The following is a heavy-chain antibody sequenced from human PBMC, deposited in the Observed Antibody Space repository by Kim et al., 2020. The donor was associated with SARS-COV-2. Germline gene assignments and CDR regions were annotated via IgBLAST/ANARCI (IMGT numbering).Heavy chain of an antibody. D-gene: IGHD3-22*01. CDR1: GGSISSGGYS. CDR2: IYHSGST. V-gene: IGHV4-30-2*01. CDR3: ARGAYDSSGYYQT. J-gene: IGHJ5*02. Sequence: SETLSLTCAVSGGSISSGGYSWSWIRQPPGKGLEWIGYIYHSGSTYYNPSLKSRVTISVDRSKNQFSLKLSSVTAADTAVYYCARGAYDSSGYYQTWGQGTLVTVSS.